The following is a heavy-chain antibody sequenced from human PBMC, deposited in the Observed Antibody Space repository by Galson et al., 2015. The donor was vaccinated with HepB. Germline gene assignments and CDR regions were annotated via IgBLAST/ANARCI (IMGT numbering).Heavy chain of an antibody. D-gene: IGHD2/OR15-2a*01. J-gene: IGHJ5*02. CDR3: LRLLDLSGNSLA. V-gene: IGHV3-73*01. Sequence: SLRLSCAASGFTFSGSAIPWVRQTSGKGLEWVGRVGSKATNYATAYTSSMKGRFTISRDDSTNTAFLQMITLSTEDTAGYYCLRLLDLSGNSLAWGQGTLVTVAS. CDR1: GFTFSGSA. CDR2: VGSKATNYAT.